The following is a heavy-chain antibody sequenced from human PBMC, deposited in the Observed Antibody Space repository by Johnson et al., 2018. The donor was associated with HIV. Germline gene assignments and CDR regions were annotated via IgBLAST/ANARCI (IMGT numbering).Heavy chain of an antibody. Sequence: VQLVESGGGVVQPGTSLRLSCEASGFTFSSYAMHWVRQAPGKGLEWVSGISWNSGSIGYADSVKGRFTISRDNAKNYLDLQMNSLRAEDTALYYCARDGGSGWYFAFDIWGQGTMVTVSS. CDR1: GFTFSSYA. J-gene: IGHJ3*02. D-gene: IGHD6-19*01. V-gene: IGHV3-9*01. CDR3: ARDGGSGWYFAFDI. CDR2: ISWNSGSI.